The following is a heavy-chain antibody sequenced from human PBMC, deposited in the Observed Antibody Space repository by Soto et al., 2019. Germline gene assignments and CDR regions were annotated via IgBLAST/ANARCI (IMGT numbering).Heavy chain of an antibody. CDR2: ISAYNGNT. CDR1: GYTFTSYG. D-gene: IGHD6-6*01. V-gene: IGHV1-18*04. CDR3: AREDGSSSFYYYYGMDV. Sequence: RASVKVSCKASGYTFTSYGISWVRQAPGQGLEWMGWISAYNGNTNYAQKLQGRVTMTTDTSTSTAYMELRSLRSDDTAVYYCAREDGSSSFYYYYGMDVWGQGTTVTVSS. J-gene: IGHJ6*02.